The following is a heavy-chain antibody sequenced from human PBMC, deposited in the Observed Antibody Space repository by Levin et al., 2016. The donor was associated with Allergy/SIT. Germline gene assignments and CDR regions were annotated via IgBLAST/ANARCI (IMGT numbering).Heavy chain of an antibody. CDR3: AQRGGDAFDI. V-gene: IGHV1-46*03. CDR2: INPSGGSA. Sequence: WVRQAPGQGLEWMGIINPSGGSASYAQKFRGRVSMTSDTSTSTVYMELSSLRSEDTAVYYCAQRGGDAFDIWGQGTMVTVSS. J-gene: IGHJ3*02. D-gene: IGHD3-16*01.